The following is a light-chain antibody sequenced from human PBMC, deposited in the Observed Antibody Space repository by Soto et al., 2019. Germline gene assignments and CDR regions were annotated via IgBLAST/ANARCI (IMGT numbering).Light chain of an antibody. J-gene: IGKJ1*01. CDR2: GAS. Sequence: EIVLTQSPGTLSLSPGGRATLSCRASQSVSRNYVAWYQQKPGQSPRLLIYGASNRASGIPDRFSGSASGADFTLTISSLQSEDFAVYFCQQYHIWPSWTFGQGTKVDIK. V-gene: IGKV3-20*01. CDR1: QSVSRNY. CDR3: QQYHIWPSWT.